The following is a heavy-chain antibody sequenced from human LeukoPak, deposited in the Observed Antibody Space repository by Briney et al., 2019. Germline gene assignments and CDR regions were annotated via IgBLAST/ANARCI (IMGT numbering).Heavy chain of an antibody. CDR1: GGSISSNSYY. V-gene: IGHV4-39*07. Sequence: KPSETLSLTCAVSGGSISSNSYYWGWIRQPPGKGLEWIGSIYYSGSTYYNPSLKSRVTISVDTSKNQFSLKLSSVTAADTAVYYCAREHCSGGSCYSIYYYYYMDVWGKGTTVTVSS. D-gene: IGHD2-15*01. CDR2: IYYSGST. CDR3: AREHCSGGSCYSIYYYYYMDV. J-gene: IGHJ6*03.